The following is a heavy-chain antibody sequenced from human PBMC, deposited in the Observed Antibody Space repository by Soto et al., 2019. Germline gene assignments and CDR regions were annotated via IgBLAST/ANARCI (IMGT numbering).Heavy chain of an antibody. CDR3: AKDFGVVIYFQTINFDY. J-gene: IGHJ4*02. CDR1: GFTFSSYA. V-gene: IGHV3-23*01. CDR2: ISGSGGST. Sequence: GGSLRLSCAASGFTFSSYAMSWVRQAPGKGLEWVSAISGSGGSTYYADSVKGRFTISRDNSKNTLYLQMNSLRAEDTAVYYCAKDFGVVIYFQTINFDYWGQGTLVTVSS. D-gene: IGHD3-3*01.